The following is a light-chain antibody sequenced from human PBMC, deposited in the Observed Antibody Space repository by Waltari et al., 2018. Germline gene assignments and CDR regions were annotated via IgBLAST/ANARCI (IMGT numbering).Light chain of an antibody. CDR1: QSVSRQ. CDR3: QHNYNWPGGT. CDR2: GAS. J-gene: IGKJ3*01. V-gene: IGKV3-15*01. Sequence: EIVMTQSPATLSVSPGERATLSCRASQSVSRQLVWYQQKPGQAPRLLIYGASNRATGVPARCSGSGSGTEFTLTISSLQSEDFAVYYCQHNYNWPGGTFGPGTKVDLK.